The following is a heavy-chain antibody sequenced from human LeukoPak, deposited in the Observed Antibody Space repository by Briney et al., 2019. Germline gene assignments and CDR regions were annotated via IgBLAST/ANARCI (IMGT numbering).Heavy chain of an antibody. V-gene: IGHV7-4-1*02. Sequence: ASVKVSCKASGYTLTSYAMNWVRQAPGQGLEWMGWINSNTGNPTYAQGFTGRFVFSLDTSVSTAYLQISSLKAEDTAVYFCARAQMTTMIINYYYGLDVWGQGTTVTVSS. CDR2: INSNTGNP. CDR3: ARAQMTTMIINYYYGLDV. CDR1: GYTLTSYA. J-gene: IGHJ6*02. D-gene: IGHD3-16*01.